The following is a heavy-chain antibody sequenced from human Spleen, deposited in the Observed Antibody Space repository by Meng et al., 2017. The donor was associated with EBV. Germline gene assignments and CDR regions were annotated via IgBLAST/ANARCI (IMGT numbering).Heavy chain of an antibody. CDR1: GYTFSGYY. Sequence: GQLGQAGAEVEKPGASVKVSCKTSGYTFSGYYIHWVRQAPGHGLEWRGRINPRSGGTNYAQKFQGRVTMTRDTSITTAYMDLSRLRSDDTAVYFCVRDTAMVNWLEFWGRGTLVTVSS. J-gene: IGHJ5*01. D-gene: IGHD5-18*01. CDR3: VRDTAMVNWLEF. V-gene: IGHV1-2*06. CDR2: INPRSGGT.